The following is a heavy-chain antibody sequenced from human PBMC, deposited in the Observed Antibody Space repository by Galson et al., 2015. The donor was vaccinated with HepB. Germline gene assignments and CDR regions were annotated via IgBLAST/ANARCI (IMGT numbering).Heavy chain of an antibody. D-gene: IGHD1-26*01. CDR2: ISAYNGNT. V-gene: IGHV1-18*01. J-gene: IGHJ4*02. Sequence: SVKVSCKASGYTFTSYGISWVRQAPGQGLEWMGWISAYNGNTNYAQKLQGRVTMTTDTSTSTAYMELRSLRSDDTAVYYCARDGEELLVGATGGFDYWGQGTLVTVSS. CDR1: GYTFTSYG. CDR3: ARDGEELLVGATGGFDY.